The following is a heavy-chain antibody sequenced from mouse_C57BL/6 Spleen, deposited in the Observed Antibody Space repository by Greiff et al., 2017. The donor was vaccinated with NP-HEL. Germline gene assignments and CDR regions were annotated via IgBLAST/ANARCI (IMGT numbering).Heavy chain of an antibody. Sequence: QVQLQQPGAALVKPGASVKVSCKASGYTFTSCWVHGVKQRPGQGLEWIGRIHPSDSDTNYNQKFKGKATLTVDKSSSTAYMQLSSLTSEDSAVYYCAMGYDYDCFAYWGQGTLVTVSA. CDR2: IHPSDSDT. CDR3: AMGYDYDCFAY. V-gene: IGHV1-74*01. CDR1: GYTFTSCW. D-gene: IGHD2-4*01. J-gene: IGHJ3*01.